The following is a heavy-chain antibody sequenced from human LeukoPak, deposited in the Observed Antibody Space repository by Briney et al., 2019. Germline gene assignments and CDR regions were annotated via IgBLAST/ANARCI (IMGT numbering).Heavy chain of an antibody. D-gene: IGHD6-6*01. CDR3: AKGGTAREYYFDY. V-gene: IGHV1-2*06. Sequence: GASVKVSCKASGYTFTCYYMHWVGQAPGQGLEWMGRINPNSGGTNYAQKFQGRVTMTRDTSISTAYMELSRLRSDDTAVYYCAKGGTAREYYFDYWGQGTLVTVSS. J-gene: IGHJ4*02. CDR1: GYTFTCYY. CDR2: INPNSGGT.